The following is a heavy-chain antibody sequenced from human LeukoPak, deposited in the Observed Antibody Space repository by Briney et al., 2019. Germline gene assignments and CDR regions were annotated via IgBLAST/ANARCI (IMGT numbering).Heavy chain of an antibody. CDR3: ARGKGVLRFLEWAKLDI. J-gene: IGHJ3*02. CDR2: INHSGST. V-gene: IGHV4-34*01. D-gene: IGHD3-3*01. Sequence: PSETLSLTCAVSGYSISSGYYWSWIRQPPGKGLEWIGEINHSGSTNYNPSLKSRVTISVDTSKNQFSLKLSSVTAADTAVYYCARGKGVLRFLEWAKLDIWGQGTMVTVSS. CDR1: GYSISSGYY.